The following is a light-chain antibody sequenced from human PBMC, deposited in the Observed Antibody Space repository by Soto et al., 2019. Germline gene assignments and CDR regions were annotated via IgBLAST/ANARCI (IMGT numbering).Light chain of an antibody. V-gene: IGKV1-5*03. CDR1: ESINSW. Sequence: DIQMTQSPSTLSASVGDRVTITCRASESINSWLAWYQQKPGKAPKLLIYKASNLESGVPSRFSGSGSGTEFTLTITSLQPDDFATYYCQQYQSYSQFGXGTKVDIK. CDR3: QQYQSYSQ. J-gene: IGKJ1*01. CDR2: KAS.